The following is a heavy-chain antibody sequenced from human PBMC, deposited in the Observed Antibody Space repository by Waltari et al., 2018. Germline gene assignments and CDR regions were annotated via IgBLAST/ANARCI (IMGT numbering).Heavy chain of an antibody. J-gene: IGHJ5*02. CDR1: GGSFSGYY. Sequence: QVQLQQWGAGLLKPSETLSLTCAVYGGSFSGYYWSWIRQPPGKGLEWIGEINHSGSTNYNPSLKSRVTISVDTSKNQFSLKLSSVTAADTVVYYCARHKRYYGSGSYRDINWFDPWGQGTLVTVSS. CDR3: ARHKRYYGSGSYRDINWFDP. D-gene: IGHD3-10*01. CDR2: INHSGST. V-gene: IGHV4-34*01.